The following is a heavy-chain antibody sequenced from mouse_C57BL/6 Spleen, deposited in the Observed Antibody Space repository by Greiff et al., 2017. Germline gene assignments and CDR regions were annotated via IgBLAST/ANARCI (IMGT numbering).Heavy chain of an antibody. CDR3: ARDWDGAMDY. D-gene: IGHD4-1*01. CDR2: IDPKSGGT. Sequence: QVQLQQPGAELVKPGASVKLSCKASGYTFTSYWMHWVKQRPGRGLEWIGRIDPKSGGTKYNEKFKSKATLTVDNPSSTAYMQLSRLTSEDSAVYYVARDWDGAMDYWGQGTSVTVSS. V-gene: IGHV1-72*01. J-gene: IGHJ4*01. CDR1: GYTFTSYW.